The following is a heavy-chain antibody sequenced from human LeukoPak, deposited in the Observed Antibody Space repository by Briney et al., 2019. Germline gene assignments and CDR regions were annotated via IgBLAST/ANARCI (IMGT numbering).Heavy chain of an antibody. Sequence: GGSLRLSCAASGFSFGGYAMHWVRQAPGKGLEWLSVISYDGRSEYYDDSVKGRFTISRDNSKNTLYLQMNSLRAEDTAVYYCAKVGSGWYGVDYWGQGTLVTVSS. CDR2: ISYDGRSE. J-gene: IGHJ4*02. CDR3: AKVGSGWYGVDY. D-gene: IGHD6-19*01. CDR1: GFSFGGYA. V-gene: IGHV3-30*18.